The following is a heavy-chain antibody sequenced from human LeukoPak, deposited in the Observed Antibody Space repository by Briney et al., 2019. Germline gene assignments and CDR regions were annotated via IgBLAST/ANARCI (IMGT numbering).Heavy chain of an antibody. CDR2: IYPGYSDT. CDR3: ARLRPCSSTSCYALFFDY. V-gene: IGHV5-51*01. J-gene: IGHJ4*02. CDR1: GYSFTSYW. D-gene: IGHD2-2*01. Sequence: GESLKIFCKGSGYSFTSYWLGWVRQMPGKGLEWMGIIYPGYSDTRYSPSFQGQVTISADKSISTAYLQWSSLKASDTAMYYCARLRPCSSTSCYALFFDYWGQGTLVTVSS.